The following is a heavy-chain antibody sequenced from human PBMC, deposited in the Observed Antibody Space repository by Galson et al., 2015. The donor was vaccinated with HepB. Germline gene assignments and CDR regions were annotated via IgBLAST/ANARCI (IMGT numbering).Heavy chain of an antibody. D-gene: IGHD3-10*01. J-gene: IGHJ4*02. CDR3: ARVGYSGFGELLSYYHY. V-gene: IGHV1-18*01. Sequence: SVKVSCKASGYTFTSYGISWVRQAPGQGLEWMGWISAYNGNTNYAQKLQGRVTMTTDTSTSTAYMELRSLRSDDTAVYYCARVGYSGFGELLSYYHYRGQGTLVTVSS. CDR2: ISAYNGNT. CDR1: GYTFTSYG.